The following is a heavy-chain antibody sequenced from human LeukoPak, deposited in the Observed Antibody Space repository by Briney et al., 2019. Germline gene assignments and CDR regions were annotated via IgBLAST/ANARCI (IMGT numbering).Heavy chain of an antibody. CDR3: ARDLNKGYSYGLY. CDR2: ISSSGSTI. J-gene: IGHJ4*02. CDR1: GFTFSSYE. V-gene: IGHV3-48*03. Sequence: GGSLRLSCAASGFTFSSYEMNWVRQTPGKGLEWVSYISSSGSTIYYADSVKGRFTISRDNAKNSLYLQMNSLRAEDTAVYYCARDLNKGYSYGLYWGQGTLVTVSS. D-gene: IGHD5-18*01.